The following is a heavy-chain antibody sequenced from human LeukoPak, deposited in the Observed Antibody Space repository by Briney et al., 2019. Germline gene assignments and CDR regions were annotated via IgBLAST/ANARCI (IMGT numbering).Heavy chain of an antibody. CDR3: ARRYITGWHFDY. D-gene: IGHD6-19*01. J-gene: IGHJ4*02. CDR1: GFTVSSNY. Sequence: GGSLRLSCATSGFTVSSNYMSWVRQAPGKGLEWVSVIYSGGSTYYADSVKGRFTLSRDNSENTLYLQMNSLRAEDTAVYYCARRYITGWHFDYWGQGTLVTVPS. V-gene: IGHV3-66*01. CDR2: IYSGGST.